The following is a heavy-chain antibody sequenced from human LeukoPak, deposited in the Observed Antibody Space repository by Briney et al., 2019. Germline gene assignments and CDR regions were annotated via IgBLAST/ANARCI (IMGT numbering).Heavy chain of an antibody. Sequence: GGSLRLSCAASGFTFSDNWMNWVRQGPGKGLEWVANMKEDGSEKYCVDCVKGRFTISRDNAKSSLYLQMNSLRVEDTAVYYCARGPNYGSRSDYFDYWGQGTLVTVSS. J-gene: IGHJ4*02. D-gene: IGHD3-10*01. CDR1: GFTFSDNW. CDR2: MKEDGSEK. V-gene: IGHV3-7*03. CDR3: ARGPNYGSRSDYFDY.